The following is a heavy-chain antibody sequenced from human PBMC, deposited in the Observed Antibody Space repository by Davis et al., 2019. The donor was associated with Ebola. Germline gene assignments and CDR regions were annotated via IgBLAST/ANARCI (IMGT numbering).Heavy chain of an antibody. CDR1: GGSISSYY. CDR3: ARAPGLGPWELLLPGVFDI. D-gene: IGHD1-26*01. J-gene: IGHJ3*02. Sequence: MPSETLSLTCTVSGGSISSYYWSWIRQPPGKGLEWIGYIYYSGSTNYNPSLKSRVTISVDTSKNQFSLKLSSVTAADTAVYYCARAPGLGPWELLLPGVFDIWGQGTMVTVSS. V-gene: IGHV4-59*01. CDR2: IYYSGST.